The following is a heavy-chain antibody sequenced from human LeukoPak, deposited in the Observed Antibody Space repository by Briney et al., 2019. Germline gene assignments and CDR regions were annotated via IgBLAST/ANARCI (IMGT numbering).Heavy chain of an antibody. J-gene: IGHJ6*03. CDR3: ARVGCSGGSCPYYYYYMDV. V-gene: IGHV4-61*02. CDR1: GGSISSGSYY. D-gene: IGHD2-15*01. Sequence: SQTLSLTCTVSGGSISSGSYYWSWIRQPAGQGLEYIGRMYTSGSTNYNPSLKSRVTISVDTSKNQFSLKLSSVTAADTAVYYCARVGCSGGSCPYYYYYMDVWGKGTTVTVSS. CDR2: MYTSGST.